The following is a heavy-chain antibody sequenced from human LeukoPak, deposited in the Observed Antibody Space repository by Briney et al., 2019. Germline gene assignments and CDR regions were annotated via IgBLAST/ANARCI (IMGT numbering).Heavy chain of an antibody. CDR3: TLQQLAVFDY. V-gene: IGHV3-73*01. Sequence: GGSLRLSCAASGFTFSGSAMHWVRQASGKGLEWVGRIRSKANSYATAYAASVKGRFTISRDDSKNTAYLQMNSLKTEDTAVYYCTLQQLAVFDYWGQGTLVTVSS. D-gene: IGHD6-13*01. CDR1: GFTFSGSA. CDR2: IRSKANSYAT. J-gene: IGHJ4*02.